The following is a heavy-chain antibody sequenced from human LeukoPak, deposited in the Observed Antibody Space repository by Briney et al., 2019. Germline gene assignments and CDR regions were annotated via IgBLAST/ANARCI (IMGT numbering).Heavy chain of an antibody. CDR2: IYYSGST. J-gene: IGHJ4*02. D-gene: IGHD4-23*01. CDR1: GYSISSGYY. V-gene: IGHV4-61*01. CDR3: ARGGGNPFDY. Sequence: PSETLSLTCTVSGYSISSGYYWGWIRQPPGKGLEWIGYIYYSGSTNYNPSLKSRVTISADTSKNQFSLKLSSVTAADTAVYYCARGGGNPFDYWGQGALVTVSS.